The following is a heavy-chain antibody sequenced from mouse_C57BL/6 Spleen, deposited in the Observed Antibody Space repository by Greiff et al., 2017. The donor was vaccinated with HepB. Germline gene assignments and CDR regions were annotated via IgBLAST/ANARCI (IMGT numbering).Heavy chain of an antibody. D-gene: IGHD2-1*01. Sequence: QVQLQQPGTELVKPGASVKLSCKASGYTFTSYWMHWVKQRPGQGLEWIGNINPSNGGTNYNEKFKSKATLPVDKSSSTAYMQLSSLTSEDSAVYYCARRRIVQDQLGGNYLYAMDYWGQGTSVTVSS. J-gene: IGHJ4*01. CDR2: INPSNGGT. CDR1: GYTFTSYW. CDR3: ARRRIVQDQLGGNYLYAMDY. V-gene: IGHV1-53*01.